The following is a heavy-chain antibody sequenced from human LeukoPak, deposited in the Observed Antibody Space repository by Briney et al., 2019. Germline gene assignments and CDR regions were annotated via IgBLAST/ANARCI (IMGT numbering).Heavy chain of an antibody. J-gene: IGHJ4*02. CDR3: ARDRTSMDYFDY. D-gene: IGHD5-24*01. Sequence: GGSLRLSCAASGFTLSSYEMNWVRQAPGKGLEWVSYISSSGSTIYYADSVKGRFTISRVNAKNSLYLQMNSLRAEDTAVYYRARDRTSMDYFDYWGQGTLVTVSS. CDR2: ISSSGSTI. V-gene: IGHV3-48*03. CDR1: GFTLSSYE.